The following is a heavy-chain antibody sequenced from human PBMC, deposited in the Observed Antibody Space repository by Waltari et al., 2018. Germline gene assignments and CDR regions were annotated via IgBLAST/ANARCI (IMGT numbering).Heavy chain of an antibody. D-gene: IGHD2-15*01. Sequence: QVQLQESGPGLVKPSETLSLTYTVSGGSISSYYWSWIRQPPGKGLEWIGYIYYSGSTNYNPSLKSRVTISVDTSKNQFSLKLSSVTAADTAVYYCARTLRYYYYYMDVWGKGTTVTVSS. CDR3: ARTLRYYYYYMDV. J-gene: IGHJ6*03. V-gene: IGHV4-59*01. CDR1: GGSISSYY. CDR2: IYYSGST.